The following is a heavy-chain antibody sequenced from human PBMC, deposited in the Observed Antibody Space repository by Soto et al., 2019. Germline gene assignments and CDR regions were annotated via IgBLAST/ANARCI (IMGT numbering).Heavy chain of an antibody. Sequence: PSETLSLTCAVYGGSFSGYYWSWIRQPPGKGLEWIGEINHSGSTNYNPSLKSRVTISVDTSKNQFSLKLSSVTAADTAVYYCARYMDIVATSTVTSKYYFDYWGQGTLVTVSS. D-gene: IGHD5-12*01. CDR2: INHSGST. CDR3: ARYMDIVATSTVTSKYYFDY. J-gene: IGHJ4*02. V-gene: IGHV4-34*09. CDR1: GGSFSGYY.